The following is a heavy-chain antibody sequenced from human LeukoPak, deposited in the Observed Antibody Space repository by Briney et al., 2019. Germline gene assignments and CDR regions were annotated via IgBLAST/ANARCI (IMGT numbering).Heavy chain of an antibody. CDR1: GGSFSGYY. J-gene: IGHJ5*02. Sequence: SETLSLTCAVYGGSFSGYYWSWIRQPPGKGLEWIGEINHSGSTNYNPSLKSRVTISVDTSKNQFSLKLSSVTAADTAVYYCARDTEIFGVEKGWFDPWGQGTLVTVSS. CDR3: ARDTEIFGVEKGWFDP. V-gene: IGHV4-34*01. CDR2: INHSGST. D-gene: IGHD3-3*01.